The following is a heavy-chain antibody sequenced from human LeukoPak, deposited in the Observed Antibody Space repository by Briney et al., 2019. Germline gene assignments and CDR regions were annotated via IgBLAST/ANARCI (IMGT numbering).Heavy chain of an antibody. Sequence: GGSLRLSCAASGFTFSSYSMNWVRQAPGKGLEWVSGVGPSGARTYYADSVKGRFTASRDNSKNMVFLQMNSLRAEDTAIYYCAKDDAYLQYDDWGQGTLVTVSS. D-gene: IGHD5-24*01. V-gene: IGHV3-23*01. CDR2: VGPSGART. CDR3: AKDDAYLQYDD. CDR1: GFTFSSYS. J-gene: IGHJ4*02.